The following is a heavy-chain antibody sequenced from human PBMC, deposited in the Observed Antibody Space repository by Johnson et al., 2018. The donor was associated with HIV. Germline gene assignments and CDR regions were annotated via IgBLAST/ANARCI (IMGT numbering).Heavy chain of an antibody. J-gene: IGHJ3*02. CDR2: ISGNGGST. Sequence: VQLVESGGGLVQPGGSLRVSCAASGFTFSNYAIHWVRQAPGKGLEYVSAISGNGGSTYYANSVKGRFTISTDNSKNTLYLQMGSLRAEDMGVYYCARLRSPDAFDIWGQGTMVTVSS. V-gene: IGHV3-64*01. CDR3: ARLRSPDAFDI. D-gene: IGHD2-15*01. CDR1: GFTFSNYA.